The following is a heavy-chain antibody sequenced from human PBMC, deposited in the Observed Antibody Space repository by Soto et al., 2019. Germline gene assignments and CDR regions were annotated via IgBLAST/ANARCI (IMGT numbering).Heavy chain of an antibody. V-gene: IGHV3-23*01. CDR2: ISGGGDST. Sequence: EVQLLDSGGGLVQPGGSLRLSCAASGFTFNNYAMPWVRQAPGQGLQWVSAISGGGDSTAYADSVKGRFTVSRDGSKNTLYLQMSSLRAADTALYYCAKGRGGSGSLTPRVDFWGQGTLVTVSS. CDR1: GFTFNNYA. J-gene: IGHJ4*02. CDR3: AKGRGGSGSLTPRVDF. D-gene: IGHD3-10*01.